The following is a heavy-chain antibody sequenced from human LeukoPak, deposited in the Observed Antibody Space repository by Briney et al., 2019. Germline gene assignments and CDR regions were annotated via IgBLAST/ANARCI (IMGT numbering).Heavy chain of an antibody. CDR1: GYSFTSYW. V-gene: IGHV5-51*01. D-gene: IGHD3-3*01. J-gene: IGHJ5*02. CDR2: IYPGDSDT. Sequence: GEPLKISCKGSGYSFTSYWIGWVRQMPGKGLEWMGIIYPGDSDTRYSPSFQGQVTISADKSISTAYLQWSSLKASDTAMYYCAKAHYDFWSGYLYNWFDPWGQGTLVTVSS. CDR3: AKAHYDFWSGYLYNWFDP.